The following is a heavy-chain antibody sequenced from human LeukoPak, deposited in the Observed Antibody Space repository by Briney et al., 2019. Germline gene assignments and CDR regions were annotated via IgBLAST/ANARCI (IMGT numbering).Heavy chain of an antibody. J-gene: IGHJ4*02. V-gene: IGHV1-69*10. CDR1: GCTFSSYA. D-gene: IGHD5-12*01. Sequence: GASVNVSFKDSGCTFSSYAISWVRQAPGQGLEWMGGIIPILGIANYAQKFEGRVTITAHKSTSTAYMELSSLRSEDTAVYYCARDHGLYSCYDSWDFDYWGQGTLVTVSS. CDR2: IIPILGIA. CDR3: ARDHGLYSCYDSWDFDY.